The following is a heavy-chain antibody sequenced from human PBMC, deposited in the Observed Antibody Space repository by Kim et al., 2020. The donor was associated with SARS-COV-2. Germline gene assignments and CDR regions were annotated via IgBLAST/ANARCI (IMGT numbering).Heavy chain of an antibody. V-gene: IGHV7-4-1*02. Sequence: ASVKVSCKASGYTFTSYAMNWVRQAPGQGLEWMGWINTNTGNPTYAQGFTGRFVFSLDTSVSTAYLQISSLKAEDTAVYYCARGDWDTICGVVIRYDAFDIWGQETMVTVSS. CDR3: ARGDWDTICGVVIRYDAFDI. CDR2: INTNTGNP. D-gene: IGHD3-3*01. J-gene: IGHJ3*02. CDR1: GYTFTSYA.